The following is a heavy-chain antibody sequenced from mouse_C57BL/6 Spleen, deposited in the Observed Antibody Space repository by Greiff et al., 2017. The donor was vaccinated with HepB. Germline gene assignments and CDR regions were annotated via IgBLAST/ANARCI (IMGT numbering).Heavy chain of an antibody. CDR1: GYAFSSSW. CDR3: AREGITTVVDYFDY. J-gene: IGHJ2*01. Sequence: VKLVESGPELVKPGASVKISCKASGYAFSSSWMNWVKQRPGKGLEWIGRIYPGDGDTNYNGKFKGKATLTADKSSSTAYMQLSSLTSEDSAVYFCAREGITTVVDYFDYWGQGTTLTVSS. CDR2: IYPGDGDT. D-gene: IGHD1-1*01. V-gene: IGHV1-82*01.